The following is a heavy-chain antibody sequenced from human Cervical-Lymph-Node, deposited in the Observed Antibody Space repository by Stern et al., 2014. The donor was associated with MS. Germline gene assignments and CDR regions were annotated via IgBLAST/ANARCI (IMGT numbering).Heavy chain of an antibody. CDR3: ASAYSSSHYYFDY. V-gene: IGHV3-33*01. CDR1: GFSFSRYA. CDR2: IWYDGSKP. Sequence: QVQLVESGGGVVQPGRSLRLSCAASGFSFSRYALHWVRQAPGKGLEWVALIWYDGSKPYYADSVTGRCTISRDNCKNTLYRQMNSLRAEDTAVYYCASAYSSSHYYFDYWGQGTLVTVSS. D-gene: IGHD6-13*01. J-gene: IGHJ4*02.